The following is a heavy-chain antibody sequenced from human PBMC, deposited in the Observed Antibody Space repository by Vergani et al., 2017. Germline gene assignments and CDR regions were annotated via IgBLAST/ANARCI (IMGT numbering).Heavy chain of an antibody. CDR3: AKEFGGTGNCYGWNHLEV. Sequence: EVQLVESGGGLVKRGGSLRLSCAASGFTFSSNDFHWVRQTAGKGLEWVSSIGVDVDRYYSDSVKGRFTISRDNGQSYLYLDMDNLRVEDTAVYFCAKEFGGTGNCYGWNHLEVWGEGTSVTVSS. V-gene: IGHV3-13*01. J-gene: IGHJ6*04. CDR2: IGVDVDR. CDR1: GFTFSSND. D-gene: IGHD1-1*01.